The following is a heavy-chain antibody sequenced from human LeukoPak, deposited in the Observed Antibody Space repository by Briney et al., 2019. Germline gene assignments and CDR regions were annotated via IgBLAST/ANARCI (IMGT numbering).Heavy chain of an antibody. J-gene: IGHJ6*04. D-gene: IGHD3-10*02. Sequence: GGSLRLSCAASGFTFSSYEMNWVRQAPGKGQEWVSYISSSGSTIYYADSVRGRFTISRDNAKNSLYLQMNSLRAEDTAVYYCAELGITMIGGVWGKGTTVTISS. V-gene: IGHV3-48*03. CDR3: AELGITMIGGV. CDR2: ISSSGSTI. CDR1: GFTFSSYE.